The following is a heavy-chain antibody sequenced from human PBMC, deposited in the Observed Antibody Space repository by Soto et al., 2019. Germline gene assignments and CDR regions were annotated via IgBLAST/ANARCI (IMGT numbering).Heavy chain of an antibody. CDR1: GGSISSGGYY. V-gene: IGHV4-31*03. CDR2: IYYSGST. J-gene: IGHJ5*02. Sequence: QVQLQESGPGLVKPSQTLSPTCTVSGGSISSGGYYWSWIRQHPGKGLEWIGYIYYSGSTYYNPSLKSRVTISVDTSKNQFSLKLSSVTAADTAVYYCARGSSSGSQGDWFDPWGQGTLVTVSS. D-gene: IGHD6-19*01. CDR3: ARGSSSGSQGDWFDP.